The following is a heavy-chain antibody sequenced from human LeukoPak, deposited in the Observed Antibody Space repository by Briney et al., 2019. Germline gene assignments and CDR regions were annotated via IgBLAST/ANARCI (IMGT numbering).Heavy chain of an antibody. CDR1: GDSVSSNSAA. CDR2: TYFRSKWYD. CDR3: AKGDKDFDY. J-gene: IGHJ4*02. V-gene: IGHV6-1*01. D-gene: IGHD2-15*01. Sequence: SQTLSLTCAISGDSVSSNSAAWNWIRQPPSRGLEWLGMTYFRSKWYDDYAVSVKSRITIKPDTSKNQFSLQLNSVTPEDTAVYYCAKGDKDFDYWGQGTLVTVSS.